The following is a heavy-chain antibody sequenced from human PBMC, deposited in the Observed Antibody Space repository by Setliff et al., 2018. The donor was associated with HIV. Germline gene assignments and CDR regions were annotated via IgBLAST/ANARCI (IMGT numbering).Heavy chain of an antibody. J-gene: IGHJ3*01. CDR3: ARLCSNGVCRPVGDHVFDV. Sequence: SETLSLTCFVSGVSISGHFWSWIRQPPGKGLEWIGDIDSNGRPNYNTSLNSRLTVSADPSKNQISMKLSSVTAADTAIYYCARLCSNGVCRPVGDHVFDVWGQGTMVTVSS. CDR1: GVSISGHF. D-gene: IGHD2-8*01. V-gene: IGHV4-4*09. CDR2: IDSNGRP.